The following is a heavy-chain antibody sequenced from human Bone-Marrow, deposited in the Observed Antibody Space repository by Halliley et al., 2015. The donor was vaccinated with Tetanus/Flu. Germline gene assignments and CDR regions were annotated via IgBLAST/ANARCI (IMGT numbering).Heavy chain of an antibody. D-gene: IGHD4-4*01. CDR2: IFYSGSS. CDR1: GGSISSYY. J-gene: IGHJ4*02. CDR3: ARQRATGPLDY. V-gene: IGHV4-59*08. Sequence: TLSLTCTVAGGSISSYYWGWIRQPPGKGLEWIGYIFYSGSSNYNPSLKSRVTMSLDTSKNQFSLKLRSVTAADTAVYYCARQRATGPLDYWGQGTLVTVAS.